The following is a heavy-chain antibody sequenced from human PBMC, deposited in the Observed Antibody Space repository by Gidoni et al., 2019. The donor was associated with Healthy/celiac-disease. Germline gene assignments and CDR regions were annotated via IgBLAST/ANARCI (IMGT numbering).Heavy chain of an antibody. CDR3: ASQGAAAFDY. Sequence: DVQLVEPGGGLVTPGGSLTPSCAASGITFTIYSMYWVRQAPGKGLEWVSSISSSSSYIYYTDSVKGRFTISRDNAKNSLYLQMNSLRAEDTAVYYCASQGAAAFDYWGQGTLVTVSS. D-gene: IGHD6-13*01. J-gene: IGHJ4*02. V-gene: IGHV3-21*01. CDR2: ISSSSSYI. CDR1: GITFTIYS.